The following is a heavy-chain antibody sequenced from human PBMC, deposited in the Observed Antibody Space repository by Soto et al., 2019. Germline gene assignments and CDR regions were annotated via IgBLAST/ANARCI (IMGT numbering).Heavy chain of an antibody. CDR1: GFNFSRFT. Sequence: QVQLVESGGGVVQPGRSLRLSCAASGFNFSRFTMRWVRQAPGKGLEWVALISYDGNNKYYADSVKGRFTFSRDNSNNTLYLQMNSLRAEDTAVYFCARDGGSYFDYYYGMDVWGQGTTVTVSS. D-gene: IGHD1-26*01. J-gene: IGHJ6*02. V-gene: IGHV3-30-3*01. CDR3: ARDGGSYFDYYYGMDV. CDR2: ISYDGNNK.